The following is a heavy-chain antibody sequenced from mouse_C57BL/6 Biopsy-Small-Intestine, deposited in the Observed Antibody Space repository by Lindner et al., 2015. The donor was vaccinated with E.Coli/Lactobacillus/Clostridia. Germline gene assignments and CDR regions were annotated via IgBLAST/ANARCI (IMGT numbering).Heavy chain of an antibody. J-gene: IGHJ4*01. CDR1: GYTFTTRY. V-gene: IGHV1S126*01. CDR3: ARGGTYYLLVDH. CDR2: ISAYNGKT. D-gene: IGHD2-10*01. Sequence: SVKVSCKTSGYTFTTRYISWVRQAPGQGLEWMGWISAYNGKTNYAQKFQDRVTMTIDTSTSTAYMELRSLRSDDTAVYYCARGGTYYLLVDHWGQGTLITVSS.